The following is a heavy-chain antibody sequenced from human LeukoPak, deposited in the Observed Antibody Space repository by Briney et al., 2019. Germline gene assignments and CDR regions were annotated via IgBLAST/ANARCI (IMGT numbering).Heavy chain of an antibody. CDR2: ISGSSTYI. D-gene: IGHD2-2*01. Sequence: GGSLRLSCAASGFTFNTYSLIWVRQAPGKGLEWVSSISGSSTYIFYADSVKGRFTISRDNAKNSLYLQMNSLRAEDTAVYYCARVGVVVPAAMGYWGQGTLVTVSS. CDR3: ARVGVVVPAAMGY. V-gene: IGHV3-21*01. CDR1: GFTFNTYS. J-gene: IGHJ4*02.